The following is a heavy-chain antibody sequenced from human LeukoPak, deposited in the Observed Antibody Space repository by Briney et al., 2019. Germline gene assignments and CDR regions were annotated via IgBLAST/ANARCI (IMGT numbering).Heavy chain of an antibody. CDR3: ARDPPGGETIFDY. CDR1: GDSVSSGNDA. Sequence: SQTLSLTCAISGDSVSSGNDAWNWLRQSPSRGLEWLGRTYYRSKWFYQYAESMRSRLTINPGTSKNQFSLHLNSVTPEDTAMYYCARDPPGGETIFDYWGQGTLVTVSS. CDR2: TYYRSKWFY. V-gene: IGHV6-1*01. D-gene: IGHD2-21*01. J-gene: IGHJ4*02.